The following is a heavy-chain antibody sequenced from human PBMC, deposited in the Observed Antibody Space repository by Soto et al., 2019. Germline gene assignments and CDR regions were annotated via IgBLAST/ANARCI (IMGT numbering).Heavy chain of an antibody. CDR3: AGGRYGDY. V-gene: IGHV1-18*01. J-gene: IGHJ4*02. CDR2: ISAHNGNT. Sequence: QVHLVQSGAEVKKPGASVKVSCKASGYTFTSYGITWVRQAPGQGLEWMGWISAHNGNTDVAQKLQGRVIVTRDTAASTAYMELRGVRSDDTAVDSCAGGRYGDYWGQGDLVTVSS. D-gene: IGHD1-26*01. CDR1: GYTFTSYG.